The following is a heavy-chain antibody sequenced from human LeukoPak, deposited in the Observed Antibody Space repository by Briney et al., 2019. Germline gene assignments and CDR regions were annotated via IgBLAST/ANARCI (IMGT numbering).Heavy chain of an antibody. J-gene: IGHJ6*03. CDR2: ISGSGGST. Sequence: GGSLRLSCTASGFTFGDYAMSWVRQAPGKGLEWVSAISGSGGSTYYADSVKGRFTISRDNSKNTLYLQMNSLRAEDTAVYYCAKDRTASYYYYYMDVWGKGTTVTVSS. D-gene: IGHD6-25*01. V-gene: IGHV3-23*01. CDR3: AKDRTASYYYYYMDV. CDR1: GFTFGDYA.